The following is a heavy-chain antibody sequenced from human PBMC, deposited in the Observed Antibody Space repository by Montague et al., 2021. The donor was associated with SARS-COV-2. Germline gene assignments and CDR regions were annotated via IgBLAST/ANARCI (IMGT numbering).Heavy chain of an antibody. Sequence: SLRLSCAASGFTFSNSPMSWVRQAPGKGLEWVSVIHSAGRGTYYADSVQGRFTISRDNAKNSLYLQMNSLRAEDTALYYCAKLGSYTDYWGQGTLVTVSS. CDR1: GFTFSNSP. J-gene: IGHJ4*02. CDR2: IHSAGRGT. CDR3: AKLGSYTDY. V-gene: IGHV3-23*03. D-gene: IGHD1-26*01.